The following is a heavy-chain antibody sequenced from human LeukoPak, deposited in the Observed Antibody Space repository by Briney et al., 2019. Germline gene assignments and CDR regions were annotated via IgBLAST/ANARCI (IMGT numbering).Heavy chain of an antibody. J-gene: IGHJ5*02. CDR2: IYHSGST. CDR3: ATAGTTSYPVWFDP. CDR1: GGSISSGDYY. D-gene: IGHD2-2*01. V-gene: IGHV4-31*03. Sequence: TLSLTCTVSGGSISSGDYYWSWIRQHPGKGLEWIGYIYHSGSTYYNPSLKSRVTISLDTSKNQFSLKLNSVTAGDTAVYYCATAGTTSYPVWFDPWGQGTLVTVSS.